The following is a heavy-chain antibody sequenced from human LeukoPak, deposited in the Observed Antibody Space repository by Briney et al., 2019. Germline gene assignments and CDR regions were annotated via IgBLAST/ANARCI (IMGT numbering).Heavy chain of an antibody. Sequence: SETLSLTCTVSGGSISSYYWSWIRQPPGKGLEWIGYIYYSGSTNYNPSLKSRVTISVDTSKNQFSLKLSFVTAADTAVYYCARSVIVVVPAAIGYYMDVWGKGTTVTISS. CDR3: ARSVIVVVPAAIGYYMDV. D-gene: IGHD2-2*02. J-gene: IGHJ6*03. V-gene: IGHV4-59*01. CDR2: IYYSGST. CDR1: GGSISSYY.